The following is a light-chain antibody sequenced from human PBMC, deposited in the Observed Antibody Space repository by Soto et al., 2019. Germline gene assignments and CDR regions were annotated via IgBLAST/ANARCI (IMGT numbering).Light chain of an antibody. Sequence: DIQMTQSPSSLSASVGDRVTITCRASQSINSYLNWYQQEPGKAPKFLIYAASSLQRGVPSRFSGSGSGTDFTLTISSLQPEDFATYYCQQSYSTPFTFGQGTRLEIK. CDR1: QSINSY. CDR2: AAS. J-gene: IGKJ5*01. CDR3: QQSYSTPFT. V-gene: IGKV1-39*01.